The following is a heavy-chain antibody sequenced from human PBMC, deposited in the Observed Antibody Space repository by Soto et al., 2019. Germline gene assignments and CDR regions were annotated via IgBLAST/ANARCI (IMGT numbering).Heavy chain of an antibody. CDR1: GFTFSSYW. V-gene: IGHV3-7*01. Sequence: GGSLRLSCAASGFTFSSYWMSWVRQAPGKGLEWVANIKQDGSEKYYVDSVKGRFTISRDNAKNSLYLQMNSLRAEDTAVYYCARDRIAARSQTEDYYYGMDVWGQGTTVTVSS. CDR2: IKQDGSEK. D-gene: IGHD6-6*01. CDR3: ARDRIAARSQTEDYYYGMDV. J-gene: IGHJ6*02.